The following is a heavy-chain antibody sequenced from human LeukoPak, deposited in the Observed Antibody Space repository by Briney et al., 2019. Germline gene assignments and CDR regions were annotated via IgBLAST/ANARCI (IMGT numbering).Heavy chain of an antibody. CDR2: IYYSGST. CDR3: ASGYNWKDY. J-gene: IGHJ4*02. Sequence: SETLSLTCAISGGSFSVYYWTWIRLAPGKGLEWIGYIYYSGSTYYNPSLKSRVTMSVDTSKNQFSLKLSSVTAVDTAVYYCASGYNWKDYWGQGTLVTVSS. CDR1: GGSFSVYY. D-gene: IGHD1-20*01. V-gene: IGHV4-34*10.